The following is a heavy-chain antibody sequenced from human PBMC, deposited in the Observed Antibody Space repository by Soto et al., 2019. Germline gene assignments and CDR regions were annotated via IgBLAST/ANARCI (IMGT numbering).Heavy chain of an antibody. D-gene: IGHD6-19*01. CDR2: IWYDGSNK. Sequence: GGSLRLSCAASGFTFSSYGMHWVRQAPGKGLEWVAVIWYDGSNKYYADSVKGRFTISRDNSKNTLYLQMNSLRAEDTAVYYCAKLSAVAGTIDYWGQGTLVTVSS. CDR1: GFTFSSYG. V-gene: IGHV3-33*06. CDR3: AKLSAVAGTIDY. J-gene: IGHJ4*02.